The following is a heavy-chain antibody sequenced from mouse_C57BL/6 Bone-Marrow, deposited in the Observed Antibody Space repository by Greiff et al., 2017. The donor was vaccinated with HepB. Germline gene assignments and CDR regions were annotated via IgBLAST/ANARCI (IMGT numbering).Heavy chain of an antibody. V-gene: IGHV1-76*01. CDR2: IYPGSGNT. Sequence: QVQLQQSGAELVRPGASVKLSCKASGYTFTDYYINWVKQRPGQGLEWIARIYPGSGNTYYNEKFKGKATLTAEKSSSTSYMQLSSLTSEDSAVYCCARGDSSGWFAYWGQGTLVTVSA. CDR3: ARGDSSGWFAY. J-gene: IGHJ3*01. D-gene: IGHD3-2*02. CDR1: GYTFTDYY.